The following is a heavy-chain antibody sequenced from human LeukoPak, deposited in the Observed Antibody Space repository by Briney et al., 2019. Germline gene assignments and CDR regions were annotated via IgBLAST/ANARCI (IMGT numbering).Heavy chain of an antibody. V-gene: IGHV4-39*07. Sequence: PSETLSLTCTVSGGSISSSSYYWGWIRQPPGKGLEWIGSIYYSGSTYYNPSLKSRVTISVDTSKNQFSLKLSSVTAADTAVYYCARDSHDGVANWFDPWGQGTLVTVSS. CDR3: ARDSHDGVANWFDP. CDR2: IYYSGST. D-gene: IGHD2-8*01. CDR1: GGSISSSSYY. J-gene: IGHJ5*02.